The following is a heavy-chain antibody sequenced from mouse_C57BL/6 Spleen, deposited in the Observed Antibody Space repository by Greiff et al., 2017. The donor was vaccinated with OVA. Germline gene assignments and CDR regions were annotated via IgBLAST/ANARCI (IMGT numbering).Heavy chain of an antibody. CDR3: ARSGLGYYFCDY. CDR2: IYPRSGNT. V-gene: IGHV1-81*01. CDR1: GYTFTSYG. D-gene: IGHD2-3*01. Sequence: QVQLQQSGAELARPGASVKLSCKASGYTFTSYGISWVKQRTGQGLEWIGEIYPRSGNTYYNEKFKGKATLTADKSSSTAYMELRSLTSEDSAVYFCARSGLGYYFCDYWGQGTTLTVSS. J-gene: IGHJ2*01.